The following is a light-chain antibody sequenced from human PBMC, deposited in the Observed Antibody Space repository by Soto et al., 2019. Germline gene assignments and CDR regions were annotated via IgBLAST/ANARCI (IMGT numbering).Light chain of an antibody. CDR2: DVS. J-gene: IGLJ1*01. CDR1: SSYIGGYNY. CDR3: SSFTSRHTYV. Sequence: QSALTQPASVSGSPGQSTTISCTGTSSYIGGYNYVSWYQQLPGEAPKLIIYDVSDRPSGVSTRFSGSKSGNTASLTISGLQAEDEGDYYCSSFTSRHTYVFGTGTKVTVL. V-gene: IGLV2-14*01.